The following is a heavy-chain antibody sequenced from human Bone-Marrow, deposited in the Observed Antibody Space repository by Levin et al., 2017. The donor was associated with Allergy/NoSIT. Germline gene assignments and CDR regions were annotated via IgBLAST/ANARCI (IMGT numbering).Heavy chain of an antibody. Sequence: GGSLRLSCAVSGFTFSDHYMDWVRQAPGKGLEWLGRSRNKANGYTTEYAASVNGRFTVSRDDSKNALYLQMNSLQTEDTAVYYCARGGHCGGGTCYSDYFDYWGQGTLVTVSS. D-gene: IGHD2-15*01. CDR1: GFTFSDHY. CDR2: SRNKANGYTT. J-gene: IGHJ4*02. V-gene: IGHV3-72*01. CDR3: ARGGHCGGGTCYSDYFDY.